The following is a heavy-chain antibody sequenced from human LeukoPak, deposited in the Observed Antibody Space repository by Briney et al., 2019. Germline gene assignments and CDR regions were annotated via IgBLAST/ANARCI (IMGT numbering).Heavy chain of an antibody. CDR1: GLTFSSYE. CDR2: ISSSGSTI. D-gene: IGHD3-10*01. Sequence: GGSLTLSCAASGLTFSSYEMNWVRQAPGKGLEWVSYISSSGSTIYYADSVKGRFTISRDNAKNSLYLQMNSLRAEDTAVYYCARGTYGSGSYYPGWGQGTLVTVSS. CDR3: ARGTYGSGSYYPG. J-gene: IGHJ4*02. V-gene: IGHV3-48*03.